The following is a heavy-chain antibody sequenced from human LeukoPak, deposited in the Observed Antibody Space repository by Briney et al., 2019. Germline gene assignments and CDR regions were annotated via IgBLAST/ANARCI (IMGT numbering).Heavy chain of an antibody. CDR3: ARELYYYDSSGYMGIDY. CDR1: GGTFSSYA. J-gene: IGHJ4*02. Sequence: SVKVSCKASGGTFSSYAISWVRQAPGQGLEWMGRMIPNFGTANYAQKFQGRVTITTDESTSPAYMELSSLRSEDTGVYYCARELYYYDSSGYMGIDYWGQGTLVTVSS. CDR2: MIPNFGTA. D-gene: IGHD3-22*01. V-gene: IGHV1-69*05.